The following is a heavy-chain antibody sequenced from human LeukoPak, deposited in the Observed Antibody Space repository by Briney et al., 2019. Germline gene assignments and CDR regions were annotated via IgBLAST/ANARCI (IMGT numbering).Heavy chain of an antibody. CDR3: ARGRYYYDSSGYYQRQYYFDY. CDR2: IYHSGST. Sequence: PSQTLSLTCTVSGGSISSGGYYWSWIRQPPGKGLEWIGYIYHSGSTYYNPSLKSRVTISVDRSKNQFSLKLSSVTAADTAVYYCARGRYYYDSSGYYQRQYYFDYWGQGTLVTVSS. V-gene: IGHV4-30-2*01. CDR1: GGSISSGGYY. D-gene: IGHD3-22*01. J-gene: IGHJ4*02.